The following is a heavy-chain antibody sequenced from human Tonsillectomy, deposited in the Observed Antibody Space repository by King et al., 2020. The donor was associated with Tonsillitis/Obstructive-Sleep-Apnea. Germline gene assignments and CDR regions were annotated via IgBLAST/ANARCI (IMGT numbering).Heavy chain of an antibody. J-gene: IGHJ6*02. CDR1: DGSITEYY. CDR2: INTSGRT. Sequence: VQLQESGPGLVKPSETLSLNCSVSDGSITEYYWSWIRQPAGKGLEWIGRINTSGRTNYNPSLKSRVTVSVDTSKNQFSLKLTSVTAADTAVYYCEREKAWARYCNITACQYLYYGMDVWGQGTTVTVSS. V-gene: IGHV4-4*07. D-gene: IGHD2-15*01. CDR3: EREKAWARYCNITACQYLYYGMDV.